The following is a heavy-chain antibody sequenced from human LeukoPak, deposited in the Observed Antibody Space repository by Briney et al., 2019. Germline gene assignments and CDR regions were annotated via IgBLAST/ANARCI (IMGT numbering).Heavy chain of an antibody. CDR1: GFTFSNYL. D-gene: IGHD1-1*01. V-gene: IGHV3-30*04. CDR3: ARDLNEKVLWVRGTDY. CDR2: ISYDGSKK. J-gene: IGHJ4*02. Sequence: GGSLRLSCAASGFTFSNYLIHWVRQAPGKGLEWVADISYDGSKKNYVGSVKGRFTISRDNFNNKVYLQMTSLTADDTAVYFCARDLNEKVLWVRGTDYWGQGTLVIVSS.